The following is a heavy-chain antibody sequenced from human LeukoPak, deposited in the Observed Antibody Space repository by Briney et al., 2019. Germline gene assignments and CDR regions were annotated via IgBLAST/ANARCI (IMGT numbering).Heavy chain of an antibody. Sequence: SSETLSLTCAVYGGSFSGYYWSWIRQPPGKGLEWIGYIYYSGSTNYNPSLKSRVTISVDTPKNQFSLKLSSVTAADTAVYYCARGKDAFDIWGQGTMVTVSS. CDR3: ARGKDAFDI. V-gene: IGHV4-59*01. CDR1: GGSFSGYY. CDR2: IYYSGST. J-gene: IGHJ3*02.